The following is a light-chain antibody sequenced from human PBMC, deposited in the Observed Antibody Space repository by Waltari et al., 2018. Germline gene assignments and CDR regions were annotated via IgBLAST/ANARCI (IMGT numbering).Light chain of an antibody. V-gene: IGLV1-51*02. J-gene: IGLJ7*01. Sequence: QSVLTQPPSVSAAPGRRVTISCSGGSAHIGNNYVSWYRQFPGTAPKLLIYEDNERPSGVPGRFSGSKSGTSATLDITGLQAGDEADYYCGTWDSSLSGAVFGGGTHLTVL. CDR3: GTWDSSLSGAV. CDR1: SAHIGNNY. CDR2: EDN.